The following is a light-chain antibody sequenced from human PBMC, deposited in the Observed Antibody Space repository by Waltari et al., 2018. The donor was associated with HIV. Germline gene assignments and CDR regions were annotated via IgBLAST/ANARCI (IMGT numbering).Light chain of an antibody. V-gene: IGLV9-49*01. CDR2: VGTGGIVG. J-gene: IGLJ3*02. CDR1: SGYSTYK. CDR3: GADHGSGSNFNWV. Sequence: QPVLTQSPSASASLGASVTLTCTLSSGYSTYKVDRYQPRPGKGPRFVMRVGTGGIVGSKGDGIPDRFSVLGSGLNRFLTIKNIQEEDEADYHCGADHGSGSNFNWVFGGGTKLTVL.